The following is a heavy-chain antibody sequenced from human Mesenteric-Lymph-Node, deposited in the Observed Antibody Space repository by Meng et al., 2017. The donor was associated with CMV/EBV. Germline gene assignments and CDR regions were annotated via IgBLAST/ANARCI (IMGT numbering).Heavy chain of an antibody. J-gene: IGHJ5*02. CDR2: IYPGDSDT. CDR3: ARRYSGYDYWFDP. Sequence: GSGYTFTNSWIGWVRQMPGKGLEWMGIIYPGDSDTRFSPSFQGQVTISADKSISTAYLQWSSLKASDTAMYYCARRYSGYDYWFDPWGQGTLVTVSS. CDR1: GYTFTNSW. D-gene: IGHD5-12*01. V-gene: IGHV5-51*01.